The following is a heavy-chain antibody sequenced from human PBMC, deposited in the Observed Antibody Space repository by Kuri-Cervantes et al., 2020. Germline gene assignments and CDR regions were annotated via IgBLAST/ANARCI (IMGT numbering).Heavy chain of an antibody. CDR1: GGSISSGGYY. J-gene: IGHJ4*02. CDR3: ASWWLVRRYFDY. Sequence: SETLSLTCTVSGGSISSGGYYWSWIRQHPGEGLEWIGYIYYSGSTYYNPSLKSRVTISVDTSKNQFSLKLSSVTAADTAVYYCASWWLVRRYFDYWGQGTLVTVSS. D-gene: IGHD6-19*01. CDR2: IYYSGST. V-gene: IGHV4-31*03.